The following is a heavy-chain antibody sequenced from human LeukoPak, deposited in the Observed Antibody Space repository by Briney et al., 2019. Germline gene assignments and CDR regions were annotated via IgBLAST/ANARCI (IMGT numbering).Heavy chain of an antibody. J-gene: IGHJ4*02. Sequence: GASVKVSRKASGYTFTSYAIQWVRQAPGQRLEWMGWINAGHGNTKYSQNFQGRVTITRDTSASTAYMELSSLRSEDIDVYYCARAGRGYYDSSGPGLGYWGQGTLVTVSS. V-gene: IGHV1-3*03. D-gene: IGHD3-22*01. CDR3: ARAGRGYYDSSGPGLGY. CDR2: INAGHGNT. CDR1: GYTFTSYA.